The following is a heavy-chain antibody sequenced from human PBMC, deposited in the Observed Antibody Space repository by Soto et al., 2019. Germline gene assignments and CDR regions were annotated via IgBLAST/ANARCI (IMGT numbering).Heavy chain of an antibody. Sequence: GSLRLSCAASGFTFSSYGMHWVRQAPGKGLEWVAVISYDGSNKYYADSVKGRFTISRDNSKNTLYLQMNSLRAEDTAVYYCAKDLPISHDFWSGYYYYYYYGMDVWGQGTRVTVSS. J-gene: IGHJ6*02. CDR2: ISYDGSNK. CDR1: GFTFSSYG. D-gene: IGHD3-3*01. CDR3: AKDLPISHDFWSGYYYYYYYGMDV. V-gene: IGHV3-30*18.